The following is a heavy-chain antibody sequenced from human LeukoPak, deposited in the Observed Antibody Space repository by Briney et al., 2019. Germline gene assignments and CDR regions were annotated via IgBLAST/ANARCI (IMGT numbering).Heavy chain of an antibody. V-gene: IGHV4-34*01. CDR1: GGSFSGYY. D-gene: IGHD5-18*01. CDR3: ARAGGYGLIDY. CDR2: INHSGST. Sequence: PSETLSLTCAVYGGSFSGYYWSWIRQPPGKGLEWIGEINHSGSTNYNPSLKSRVTISVDTSKNQFSLKLSSMTAADTAVYYCARAGGYGLIDYWGQGTMVTVSS. J-gene: IGHJ4*02.